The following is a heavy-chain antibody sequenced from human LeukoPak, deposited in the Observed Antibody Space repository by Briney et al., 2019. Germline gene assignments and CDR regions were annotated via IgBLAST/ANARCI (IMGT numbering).Heavy chain of an antibody. J-gene: IGHJ3*02. CDR3: ARQRSQGLVLRNAFDI. V-gene: IGHV4-59*08. CDR1: GGSISSYY. Sequence: PSETLSLTCTVSGGSISSYYWSWIRQPPGKGLEWIGYIYYSGSTNYNPSLKSRVTISVDTSKNQFSLKLSSVTAADTAVYYCARQRSQGLVLRNAFDIWGQGTMVTVSS. CDR2: IYYSGST. D-gene: IGHD3-16*01.